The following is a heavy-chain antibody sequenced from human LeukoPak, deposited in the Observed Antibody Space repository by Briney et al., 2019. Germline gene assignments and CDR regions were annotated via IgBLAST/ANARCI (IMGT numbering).Heavy chain of an antibody. V-gene: IGHV1-69*02. J-gene: IGHJ5*02. CDR3: ASRYCSSTSCYRDWFDP. D-gene: IGHD2-2*02. Sequence: ASVKVSCKASGGTFSSYTISWVRQAPGQGLEWMGRIIPILGIANYAQKFQGRVTITADKSTSTAYMELSSLRSEDTAVYYCASRYCSSTSCYRDWFDPWGQGTLVTVSS. CDR1: GGTFSSYT. CDR2: IIPILGIA.